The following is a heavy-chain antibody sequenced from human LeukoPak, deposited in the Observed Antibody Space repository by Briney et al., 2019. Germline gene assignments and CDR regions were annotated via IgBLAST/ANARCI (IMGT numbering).Heavy chain of an antibody. CDR3: ARDTVAGKTGLFDY. D-gene: IGHD6-19*01. V-gene: IGHV4-4*07. CDR2: IYTSGST. CDR1: GGSISSYY. J-gene: IGHJ4*02. Sequence: PSETLSLTCTVSGGSISSYYWSWIRQPAGKGLEWIGRIYTSGSTNYNPSLKSRVTMSVDTSKNQFSLKLSSVTAADTAVYYCARDTVAGKTGLFDYWGQGTLVTVSS.